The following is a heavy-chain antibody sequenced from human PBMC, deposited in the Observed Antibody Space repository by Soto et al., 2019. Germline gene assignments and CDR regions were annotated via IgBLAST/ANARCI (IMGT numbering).Heavy chain of an antibody. CDR2: IYYSGST. Sequence: SETLSLTCTFSGGSISSYYWSWIRQPPGKGLEWIGYIYYSGSTNYNPSLKSRVTISVDTSKNQFSLKLSSVTAADTAVYYCAGQSRPGYYYDSSGYYYSIGYWGQGTLVTVSS. J-gene: IGHJ4*02. CDR1: GGSISSYY. V-gene: IGHV4-59*01. D-gene: IGHD3-22*01. CDR3: AGQSRPGYYYDSSGYYYSIGY.